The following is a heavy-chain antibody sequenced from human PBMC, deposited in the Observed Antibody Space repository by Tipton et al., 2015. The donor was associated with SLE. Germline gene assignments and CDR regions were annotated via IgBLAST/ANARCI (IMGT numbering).Heavy chain of an antibody. CDR3: ARGGGDISSCQDFDR. CDR1: GYSISSGYY. D-gene: IGHD6-13*01. CDR2: FHHKGSS. V-gene: IGHV4-38-2*02. Sequence: TLSLTCSVTGYSISSGYYWGWIRQPPGRGLEWIGSFHHKGSSYYSPSLGSRVTISGDTSRNQFSLTLSSVTAADTAVYYCARGGGDISSCQDFDRWGQGTLVTVSS. J-gene: IGHJ4*02.